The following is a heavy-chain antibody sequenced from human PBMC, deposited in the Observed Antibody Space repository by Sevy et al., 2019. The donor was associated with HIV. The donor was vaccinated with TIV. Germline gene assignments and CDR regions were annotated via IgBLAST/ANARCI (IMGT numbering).Heavy chain of an antibody. D-gene: IGHD2-2*02. CDR2: ITGSGGST. V-gene: IGHV3-23*01. Sequence: GGSLRLSCAASGFTFSRNAMSWVHQAPGKGLEWASGITGSGGSTYYADSVKGRFTISRDNSKNTLYLQMNSLRVEDTAVYYCAKVGYCSSTSCYSIYYGMDVWGQGTTVTVSS. CDR1: GFTFSRNA. J-gene: IGHJ6*02. CDR3: AKVGYCSSTSCYSIYYGMDV.